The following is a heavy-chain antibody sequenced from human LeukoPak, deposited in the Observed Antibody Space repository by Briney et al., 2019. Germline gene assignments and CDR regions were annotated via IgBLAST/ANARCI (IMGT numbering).Heavy chain of an antibody. V-gene: IGHV1-2*02. D-gene: IGHD3-3*01. CDR1: GYDFTKYA. Sequence: ASVKVSCKASGYDFTKYAVQWVRQAPGQRLEWMGWINPNSGGTNYAQKFQGRVTMTRDTSISTAYMELSRLRSDDTAVYYCARVYYDFWSGSFDPWGQGTLVTVSS. CDR2: INPNSGGT. CDR3: ARVYYDFWSGSFDP. J-gene: IGHJ5*02.